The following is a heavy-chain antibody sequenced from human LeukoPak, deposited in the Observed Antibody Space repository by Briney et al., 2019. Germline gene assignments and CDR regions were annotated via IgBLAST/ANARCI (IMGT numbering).Heavy chain of an antibody. D-gene: IGHD6-13*01. CDR1: GGSISSSSYY. CDR3: ARVGIAAAGTQYYYYYYMDV. Sequence: SETLSLTCTVSGGSISSSSYYWGWIRQPPGKGLEWIGSIYYSGSTYYNPSLKSRVTISVDTSKNQFSLKLSSVTAADTAVYYCARVGIAAAGTQYYYYYYMDVWGKGTTVTVSS. V-gene: IGHV4-39*07. CDR2: IYYSGST. J-gene: IGHJ6*03.